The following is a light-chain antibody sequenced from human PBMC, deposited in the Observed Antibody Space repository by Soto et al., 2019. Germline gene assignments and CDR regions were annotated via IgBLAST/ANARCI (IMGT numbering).Light chain of an antibody. Sequence: DIQMTQSPSTLSASVGDRVTLTCRASQSIGTWLAWYQQKPGKAPKLLIFDASTLESVVPSRFSGSGAGTDFTLTISSLQPDDFATYYCQQYSDSSGAFGQGTRLEIK. J-gene: IGKJ5*01. CDR2: DAS. V-gene: IGKV1-5*01. CDR1: QSIGTW. CDR3: QQYSDSSGA.